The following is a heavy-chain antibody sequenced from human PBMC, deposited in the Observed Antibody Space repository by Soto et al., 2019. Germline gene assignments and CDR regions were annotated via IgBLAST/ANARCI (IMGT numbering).Heavy chain of an antibody. CDR1: GGTSSSYA. CDR3: ASGGSTVNRRFDF. CDR2: IIPILDTT. J-gene: IGHJ4*02. V-gene: IGHV1-69*01. D-gene: IGHD4-4*01. Sequence: QVQVVQSGAEVKKPGSSVRVSCKASGGTSSSYAITWMRQAPGQGLEWMGGIIPILDTTDHAQKFQGRVRLTADESTSTVYMELSSLTSEDTGVYYCASGGSTVNRRFDFWGQGTLVTVSS.